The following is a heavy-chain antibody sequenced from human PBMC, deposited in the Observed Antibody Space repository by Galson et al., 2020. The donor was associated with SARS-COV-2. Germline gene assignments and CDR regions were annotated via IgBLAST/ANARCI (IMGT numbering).Heavy chain of an antibody. Sequence: GGSLRLSCGASGFTFTNYAIHWVRQAPGKGLEWVAVISHDGRIEVYADSVKGRFTISRDNSENMLFLQMDSLRADDTAVYYCARDVSGGASDIWGQGTMVTVSS. CDR1: GFTFTNYA. V-gene: IGHV3-30*04. CDR3: ARDVSGGASDI. CDR2: ISHDGRIE. D-gene: IGHD1-26*01. J-gene: IGHJ3*02.